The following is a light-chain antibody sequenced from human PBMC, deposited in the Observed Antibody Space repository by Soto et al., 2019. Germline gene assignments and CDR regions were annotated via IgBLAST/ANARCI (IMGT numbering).Light chain of an antibody. CDR3: QQYTKYST. CDR2: DVS. V-gene: IGKV1-5*01. CDR1: QTISVS. Sequence: IQMTQSPSTLSASVGDTVTITCRASQTISVSLAWYRQKPGKAPNLLIYDVSTLEEGVLSRFSGSGSGTEFTLTVTRLQHDDFATYFCQQYTKYSTFGHGTKVDVK. J-gene: IGKJ1*01.